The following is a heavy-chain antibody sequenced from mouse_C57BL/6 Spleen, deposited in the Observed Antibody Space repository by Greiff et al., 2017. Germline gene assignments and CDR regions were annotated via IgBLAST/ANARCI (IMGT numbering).Heavy chain of an antibody. CDR2: IWSDGST. CDR1: GFSLTSYG. D-gene: IGHD2-12*01. CDR3: ARLVLRRDYYAMDY. J-gene: IGHJ4*01. Sequence: VKLVESGPGLVAPSQSLSITCTVSGFSLTSYGVHWVRQPPGKGLEWLVVIWSDGSTTYNSALKSSQSISKYNSKGKVFLKTHSLHTVATAMYYCARLVLRRDYYAMDYWGQGTSVTVSS. V-gene: IGHV2-6*03.